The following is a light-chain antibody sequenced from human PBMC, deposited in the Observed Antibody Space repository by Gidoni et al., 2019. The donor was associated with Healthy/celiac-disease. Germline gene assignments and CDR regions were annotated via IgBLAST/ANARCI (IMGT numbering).Light chain of an antibody. Sequence: SYELTQPLSESVALGQTARITCGGNNIGSKNVHWYQQKPGQAPVLVIYRDSNRPSGIPERFSGSNSGNTATLTISRAQAGDEADYYCQVWDSSSRVFGGGTKLTVL. CDR2: RDS. CDR1: NIGSKN. V-gene: IGLV3-9*01. J-gene: IGLJ2*01. CDR3: QVWDSSSRV.